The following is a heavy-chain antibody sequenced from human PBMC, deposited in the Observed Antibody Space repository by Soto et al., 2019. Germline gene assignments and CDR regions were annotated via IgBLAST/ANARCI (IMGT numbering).Heavy chain of an antibody. V-gene: IGHV4-34*01. D-gene: IGHD3-3*01. J-gene: IGHJ6*02. Sequence: PSETLSLTCAVYGGSFSGYYWSWIRQPPGKGLEWIGEINHSGSTNYNPSLKSRVTISVDTSKNQFSLKLSTVTAADTAVYYCARTRYDFWSGYYYGMDVWGQGTTVTVSS. CDR3: ARTRYDFWSGYYYGMDV. CDR2: INHSGST. CDR1: GGSFSGYY.